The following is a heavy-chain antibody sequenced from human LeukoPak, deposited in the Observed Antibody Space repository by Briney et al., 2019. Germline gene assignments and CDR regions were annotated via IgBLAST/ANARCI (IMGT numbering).Heavy chain of an antibody. CDR2: IYYSGST. Sequence: SETLSLTCTVSGGSISSGGYYWSWIRQHPGKGLEWIGYIYYSGSTYYNPSLKSRVTISVDTSKNQFSLKLSSVTAADTAVYYCARGRYQLLSTDYYYMDVWGKGTTVTVSS. CDR3: ARGRYQLLSTDYYYMDV. D-gene: IGHD2-2*01. V-gene: IGHV4-31*03. J-gene: IGHJ6*03. CDR1: GGSISSGGYY.